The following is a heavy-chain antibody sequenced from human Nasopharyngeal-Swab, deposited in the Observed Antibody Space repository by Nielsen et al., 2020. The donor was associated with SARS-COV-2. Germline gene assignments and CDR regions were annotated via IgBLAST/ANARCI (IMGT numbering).Heavy chain of an antibody. CDR1: GFSLSTSGMF. J-gene: IGHJ3*02. D-gene: IGHD3-3*01. CDR2: IDWDDDK. Sequence: SCPTLVKPTQTLTLTCTFSGFSLSTSGMFVIWIRQPPGKALEWLALIDWDDDKYYSTSLKTRLTISKDTSKNQVVLTMTNMDPVDTATYYCARIGLYDFWSGSADAFDIWGQGTMVTVSS. CDR3: ARIGLYDFWSGSADAFDI. V-gene: IGHV2-70*01.